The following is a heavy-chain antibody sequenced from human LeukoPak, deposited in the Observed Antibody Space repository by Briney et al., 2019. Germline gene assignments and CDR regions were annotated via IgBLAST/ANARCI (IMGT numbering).Heavy chain of an antibody. D-gene: IGHD3-10*01. CDR1: GFTFSTYW. CDR3: ARRAMGYGSGPISHWYFDL. J-gene: IGHJ2*01. V-gene: IGHV3-74*03. CDR2: INSDGSTT. Sequence: GGSLRLSCAASGFTFSTYWMHWVRQVPGKGLVWVSRINSDGSTTTYADSVKGRFTISRDNAKNTLYLQMNSLRAEDTALYYCARRAMGYGSGPISHWYFDLWGRGTLVTVSS.